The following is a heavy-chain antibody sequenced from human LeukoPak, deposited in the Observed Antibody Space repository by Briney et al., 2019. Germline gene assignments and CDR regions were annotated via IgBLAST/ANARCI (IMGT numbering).Heavy chain of an antibody. V-gene: IGHV4-59*01. CDR1: GGSISSYY. CDR2: IYYSGST. Sequence: SETLSLTCTVSGGSISSYYWSWLRQPPGKGREGIRYIYYSGSTNYNPSIKSRVTISVDTSNTQFTLKLSSVTAADTAVYYCARVLAVTTPTDAFDIWGQGTMVTVSS. CDR3: ARVLAVTTPTDAFDI. J-gene: IGHJ3*02. D-gene: IGHD4-17*01.